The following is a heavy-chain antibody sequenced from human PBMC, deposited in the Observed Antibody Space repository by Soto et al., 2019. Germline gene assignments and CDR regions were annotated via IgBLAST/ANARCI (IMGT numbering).Heavy chain of an antibody. CDR3: GRFSRRPTTVTTYTYFDY. Sequence: ASVKVSCKASGYTFTSYGISWVRQAPGQGLEWMGWISAYNGNTNYAQKLQGRVTMTTDTSTSTAYMELRSLRSDDTAVYYCGRFSRRPTTVTTYTYFDYWGQGTLVTVSS. D-gene: IGHD4-17*01. J-gene: IGHJ4*02. CDR2: ISAYNGNT. CDR1: GYTFTSYG. V-gene: IGHV1-18*01.